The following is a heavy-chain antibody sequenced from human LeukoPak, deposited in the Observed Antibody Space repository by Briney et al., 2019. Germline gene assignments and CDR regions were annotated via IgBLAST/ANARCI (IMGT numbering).Heavy chain of an antibody. J-gene: IGHJ4*02. CDR3: ARLLGGMIVAAY. D-gene: IGHD3-22*01. CDR1: GFTFSDYY. V-gene: IGHV3-11*03. CDR2: ISSSLTYT. Sequence: PGGSLRLSCAASGFTFSDYYMSWIRQAPGKGPEWVSYISSSLTYTNYADSVKGRFTISRDNAKNSLYLQMNSLRAEDTAVYYCARLLGGMIVAAYWGQGTLVSVSS.